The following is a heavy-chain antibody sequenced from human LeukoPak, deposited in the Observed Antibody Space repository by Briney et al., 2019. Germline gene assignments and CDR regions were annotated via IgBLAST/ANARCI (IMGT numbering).Heavy chain of an antibody. CDR3: ARGHSGSYLSDGAFDI. CDR1: GFTFTSYW. V-gene: IGHV3-74*01. D-gene: IGHD1-26*01. Sequence: GGSLRLSCAATGFTFTSYWMHWVRQAPGKGLVWVSRINSDGSSTSYADSVKGRFTISRDNAKNTLYLQMNSLRAEDTAVYYCARGHSGSYLSDGAFDIWGQGTMVTVSS. CDR2: INSDGSST. J-gene: IGHJ3*02.